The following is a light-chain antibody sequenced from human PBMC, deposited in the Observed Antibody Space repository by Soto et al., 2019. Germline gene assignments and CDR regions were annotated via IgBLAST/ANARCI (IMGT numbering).Light chain of an antibody. CDR2: ATS. J-gene: IGKJ4*01. CDR1: QSLSSNY. CDR3: QQFGY. V-gene: IGKV3-20*01. Sequence: EIVLTQSPVALSLSPGERAILSCRASQSLSSNYLAWYQQKPGQAPRLLIYATSSRATGIPDRFSASGSGTDCTLTISRLEPEDSAVYYCQQFGYFGGGTKVEIK.